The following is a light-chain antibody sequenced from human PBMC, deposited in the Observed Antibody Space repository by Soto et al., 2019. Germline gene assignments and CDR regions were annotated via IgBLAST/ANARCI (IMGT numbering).Light chain of an antibody. Sequence: DIQLTQSPSFLSASVGDRVTITCRASQGISSYLAWYQQKPGKAPKLVIYAASTLQSGVPSRFSGSGCGTEFTLTISSLQPEDFATYYCQQLNSYPPVTFGPGTKVDIK. CDR3: QQLNSYPPVT. CDR1: QGISSY. V-gene: IGKV1-9*01. CDR2: AAS. J-gene: IGKJ3*01.